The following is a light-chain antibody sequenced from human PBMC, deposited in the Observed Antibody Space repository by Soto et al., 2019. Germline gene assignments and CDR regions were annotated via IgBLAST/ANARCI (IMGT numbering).Light chain of an antibody. J-gene: IGLJ1*01. CDR1: GSNIGAGYG. CDR2: GSD. V-gene: IGLV1-40*01. Sequence: QSVLTQPPSVPGAPGQTVTISCTGSGSNIGAGYGVQWYQQLPGTAPRLLIYGSDDRPSGVPDRFSASVSGNSASLAITGLQTEDEAFYYCQSYDSNLSEVFGPGTKVTVL. CDR3: QSYDSNLSEV.